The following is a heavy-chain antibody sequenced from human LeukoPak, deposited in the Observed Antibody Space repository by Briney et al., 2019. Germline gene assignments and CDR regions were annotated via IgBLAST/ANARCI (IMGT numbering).Heavy chain of an antibody. CDR3: AKAYLGSGTVDY. J-gene: IGHJ4*02. CDR2: ISWNSGSI. V-gene: IGHV3-9*01. D-gene: IGHD3-10*01. CDR1: GFTFDDYA. Sequence: PGGSLRLPCAASGFTFDDYAMPWVRQAPGKGLEWVSGISWNSGSIGYADSVKGRFTISRDNAKNSLYLQMNSLRAEDTALYYCAKAYLGSGTVDYWGQGTLVTVSS.